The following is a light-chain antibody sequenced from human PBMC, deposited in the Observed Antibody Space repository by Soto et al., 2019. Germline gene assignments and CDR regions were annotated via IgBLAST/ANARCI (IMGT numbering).Light chain of an antibody. Sequence: QSVLTQPASVSGSPGQSITISCTGTSSVVGGYNYVSWYQQHPGKAPKLMIYDVSNRPSGVSNRFSGSKSGNTASLTISGLQAEDEADYYCSSYTSSSTYVFGTGTKVNVL. CDR2: DVS. CDR3: SSYTSSSTYV. CDR1: SSVVGGYNY. V-gene: IGLV2-14*01. J-gene: IGLJ1*01.